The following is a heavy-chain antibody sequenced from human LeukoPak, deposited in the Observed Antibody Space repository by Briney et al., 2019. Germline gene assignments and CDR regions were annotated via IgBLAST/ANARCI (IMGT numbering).Heavy chain of an antibody. D-gene: IGHD3-22*01. Sequence: ASVKVSCKASGYTFTSYGISWVRQAPGQGLEWMGWISAYNGNTNYAQKLQGRVTMTTDTSTSTAYMELRSLRSDDTAVYYCAREGGYYDSSGYYPPDYWGQGTLVTVSS. J-gene: IGHJ4*02. CDR1: GYTFTSYG. V-gene: IGHV1-18*01. CDR3: AREGGYYDSSGYYPPDY. CDR2: ISAYNGNT.